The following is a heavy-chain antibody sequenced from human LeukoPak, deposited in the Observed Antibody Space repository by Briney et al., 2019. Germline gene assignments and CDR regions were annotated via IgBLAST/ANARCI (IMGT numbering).Heavy chain of an antibody. CDR3: AKDMIVGATSCAFDI. Sequence: GGSLRLSCEGSAFIFSGHWMNWVRQTPGKGLEWVASIKEDGSERQYVDSVKGRFSISRDNSNNTLFLQMNSLRAEDTAVYYCAKDMIVGATSCAFDIWGQGTMVTVSS. J-gene: IGHJ3*02. CDR1: AFIFSGHW. V-gene: IGHV3-7*03. D-gene: IGHD1-26*01. CDR2: IKEDGSER.